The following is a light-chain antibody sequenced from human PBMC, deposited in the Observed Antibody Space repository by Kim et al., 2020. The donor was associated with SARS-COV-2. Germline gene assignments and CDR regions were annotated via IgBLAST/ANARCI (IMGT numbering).Light chain of an antibody. J-gene: IGKJ5*01. CDR1: QSVSTY. V-gene: IGKV3-11*01. CDR3: QQRGNWPT. Sequence: AFSPGDTSPLSCSASQSVSTYLAWYQQKPGQSPRLLIYGASTRATGIPAMFSGSGSGTDFTLTISSLDPEDFAVYYCQQRGNWPTFGQGTRLEIK. CDR2: GAS.